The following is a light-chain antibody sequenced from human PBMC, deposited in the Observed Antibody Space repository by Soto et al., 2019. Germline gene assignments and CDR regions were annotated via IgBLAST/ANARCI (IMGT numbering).Light chain of an antibody. J-gene: IGLJ1*01. V-gene: IGLV2-8*01. CDR2: EVS. CDR3: SSYAGNNNYV. CDR1: RSDVGGYNY. Sequence: QSVLTQPPSASGSLGQSVTISCTGTRSDVGGYNYVPWYQQHPGKAPRFMIYEVSKRPSGVPDRFSASKSGNTASLTVSGLQAEDEAEYYCSSYAGNNNYVFGTGTKVTVL.